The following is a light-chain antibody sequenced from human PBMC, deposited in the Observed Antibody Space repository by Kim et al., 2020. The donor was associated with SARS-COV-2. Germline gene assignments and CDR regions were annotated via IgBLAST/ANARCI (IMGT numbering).Light chain of an antibody. CDR2: DAS. CDR1: QSVSSY. Sequence: PGERGTLSCRASQSVSSYLAWYQQKPGQAPRLLIYDASNRATGIPARFSGSGSGTDFTLTISSLEPEDFAVYYCQQRSNWPLTFGGGTKVDIK. J-gene: IGKJ4*01. V-gene: IGKV3-11*01. CDR3: QQRSNWPLT.